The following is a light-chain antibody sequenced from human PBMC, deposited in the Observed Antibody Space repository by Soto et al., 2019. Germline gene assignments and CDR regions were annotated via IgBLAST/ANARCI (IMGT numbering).Light chain of an antibody. Sequence: EIVMTQSTATLSVSPGERATLSCRASQSVSGSYLAWHQQKPGQAPRLLIYGASSRATGIPDRFTGSGSGTDFTLTISSLQAEDVAVYYCQQYYSILKPFGQGTNVDIK. CDR1: QSVSGSY. CDR3: QQYYSILKP. V-gene: IGKV3-20*01. J-gene: IGKJ1*01. CDR2: GAS.